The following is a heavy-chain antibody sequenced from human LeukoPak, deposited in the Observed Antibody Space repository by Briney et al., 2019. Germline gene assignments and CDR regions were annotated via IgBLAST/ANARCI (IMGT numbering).Heavy chain of an antibody. Sequence: GGALRLSCAAPGFTFSSYSMSWVRQAPGKGPEWVSYISGRSSIIYYADSVKGRFTISRDNAKNSLYLQMTGLRAEDTAVYYCARDQSGHIAGGTNAFEIWGQGTMVTVS. CDR1: GFTFSSYS. J-gene: IGHJ3*02. CDR3: ARDQSGHIAGGTNAFEI. CDR2: ISGRSSII. D-gene: IGHD1-26*01. V-gene: IGHV3-48*04.